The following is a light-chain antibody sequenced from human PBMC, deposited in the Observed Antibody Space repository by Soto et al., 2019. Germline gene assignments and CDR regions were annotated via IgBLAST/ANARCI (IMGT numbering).Light chain of an antibody. V-gene: IGKV3-15*01. Sequence: EILMTQSPATLSVSPGERATLSCRASQSVSINLTWYQQKPGQAPRLLIYGASTRATGIPARFSGSGCGTEFSLTISSLQSEDFAVSYYQQYNNWPPMTFGGGTKVEIK. CDR3: QQYNNWPPMT. J-gene: IGKJ4*01. CDR1: QSVSIN. CDR2: GAS.